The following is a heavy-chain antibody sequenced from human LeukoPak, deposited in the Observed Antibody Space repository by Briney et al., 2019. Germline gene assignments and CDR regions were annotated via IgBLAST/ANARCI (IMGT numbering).Heavy chain of an antibody. Sequence: GGSLRLSCAASGFTFSSYAMHWVRQAPGKGLEWVAGISYDGSNKYYADSVKGRFTISRDNSKNTLYLQMNSLRAEDTAVYYCARVAYYGSRSYLGMDVWGKGTTVTVSS. D-gene: IGHD3-10*01. CDR3: ARVAYYGSRSYLGMDV. CDR1: GFTFSSYA. V-gene: IGHV3-30*04. CDR2: ISYDGSNK. J-gene: IGHJ6*04.